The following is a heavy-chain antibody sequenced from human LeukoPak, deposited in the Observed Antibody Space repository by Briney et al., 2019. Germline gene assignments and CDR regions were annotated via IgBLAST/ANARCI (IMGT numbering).Heavy chain of an antibody. J-gene: IGHJ4*02. Sequence: GGSLRLSCAVSGFTFSNYWMHWVRQAPGEGLVWVSRINSDGSSTDYADSVRGRFTISRDDAKNTLYLQMNSLRAEDTAVYYCARRGYCSGARCYLYFDYWGQGTLVTVSS. D-gene: IGHD2-15*01. CDR3: ARRGYCSGARCYLYFDY. V-gene: IGHV3-74*01. CDR1: GFTFSNYW. CDR2: INSDGSST.